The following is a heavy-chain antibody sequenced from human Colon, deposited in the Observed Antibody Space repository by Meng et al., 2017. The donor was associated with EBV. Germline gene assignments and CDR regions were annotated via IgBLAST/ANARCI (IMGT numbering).Heavy chain of an antibody. J-gene: IGHJ4*02. V-gene: IGHV4-39*07. CDR1: GGSIMSSCYF. Sequence: LRDSVPVLSKPPGSLSLTATFSGGSIMSSCYFCAWIRQPPGKGLEWIGGISYGGSTSYNPSLKSRVTISIDTSKNQFSLSLTSVTAADTAIYYCARGIQIWHEIDYWGQGTLVTVSS. D-gene: IGHD5-18*01. CDR2: ISYGGST. CDR3: ARGIQIWHEIDY.